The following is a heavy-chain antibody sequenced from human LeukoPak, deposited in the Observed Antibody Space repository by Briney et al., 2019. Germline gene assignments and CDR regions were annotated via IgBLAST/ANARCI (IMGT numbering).Heavy chain of an antibody. V-gene: IGHV2-26*01. D-gene: IGHD6-13*01. CDR3: ARILGGYTSSWPRSGPIDY. CDR2: IFSNDEK. CDR1: GFSLSNAAMG. Sequence: ESGPVLVKPTATLTLTCTVSGFSLSNAAMGVSYIRQPPGQALEWLAHIFSNDEKSYSTSLKRRLTISKDTSRSQVVLTMTNMDPVDTAAYYCARILGGYTSSWPRSGPIDYWGQGTLVTVSS. J-gene: IGHJ4*02.